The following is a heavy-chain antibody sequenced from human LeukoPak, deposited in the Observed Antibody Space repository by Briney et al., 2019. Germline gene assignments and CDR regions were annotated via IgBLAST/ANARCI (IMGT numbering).Heavy chain of an antibody. V-gene: IGHV4-59*12. J-gene: IGHJ4*02. CDR1: GGSISSYY. CDR3: ARGWVDYFDY. CDR2: IYYSGST. D-gene: IGHD2-15*01. Sequence: SETLSLTSTVSGGSISSYYWSWIRQPPGKGLEWIGYIYYSGSTNYNPSLKSRVTISVDTSKNQFSLKLSSVTAADTAVYYCARGWVDYFDYWGQGTLVTVSS.